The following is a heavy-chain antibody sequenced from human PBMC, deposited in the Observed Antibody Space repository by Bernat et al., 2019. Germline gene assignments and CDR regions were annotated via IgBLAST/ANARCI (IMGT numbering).Heavy chain of an antibody. J-gene: IGHJ4*02. CDR1: GFTFSSYG. Sequence: QVQLVESGGGVVQPGRSLRLSCAASGFTFSSYGMHWVRQAPGKGLERVAVILYDGSNKYYADSVKGRFTIPRDNSKNTLYLQMNSLRAEDTAVYYCAKGPTYYDILTGYPHWGQGTLVTVSS. CDR3: AKGPTYYDILTGYPH. CDR2: ILYDGSNK. V-gene: IGHV3-30*18. D-gene: IGHD3-9*01.